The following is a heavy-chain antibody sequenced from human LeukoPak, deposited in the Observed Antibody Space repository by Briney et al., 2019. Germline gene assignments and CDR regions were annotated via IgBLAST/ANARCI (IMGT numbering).Heavy chain of an antibody. V-gene: IGHV1-69*04. Sequence: GASVKVSCKASGGTFSSYTISWVRQAPGQGLEWMGRIIPMLGIANYAQKFQGRVTITADKSTSTAYMELSSLRSEDTAVYYCAREQLSSGYSYGHGDYWGQGTLVTVSS. D-gene: IGHD5-18*01. CDR2: IIPMLGIA. CDR3: AREQLSSGYSYGHGDY. CDR1: GGTFSSYT. J-gene: IGHJ4*02.